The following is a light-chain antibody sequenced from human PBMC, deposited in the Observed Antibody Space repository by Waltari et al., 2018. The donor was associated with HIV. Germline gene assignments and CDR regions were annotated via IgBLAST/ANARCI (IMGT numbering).Light chain of an antibody. CDR2: VNGDGTY. J-gene: IGLJ3*02. CDR1: SGHSSYA. CDR3: QTWDSDIRV. V-gene: IGLV4-69*01. Sequence: QLVLTQSASASASLGASVKPTCTLSSGHSSYAIAWHQQQAEMGSRYLRKVNGDGTYIKCDGIPVRLVGSSAYADPDRTIASVQSDDEADYYCQTWDSDIRVFGGGTKLTVL.